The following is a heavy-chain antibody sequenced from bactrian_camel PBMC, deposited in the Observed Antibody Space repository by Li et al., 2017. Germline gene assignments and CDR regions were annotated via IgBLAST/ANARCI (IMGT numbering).Heavy chain of an antibody. V-gene: IGHV3S53*01. Sequence: HVQLVESGGGSVEPGGSLRLSCTGSGYSYRTYSMAWFRQVPGKEREEEREAVAIIDNGGKLKYAESVKGRFTISHDKVKNILYLQMNNLKPEDTGMYICAAEPRLRGYCDTYLPYTSWGQGTQVTVS. CDR2: IDNGGKL. CDR3: AAEPRLRGYCDTYLPYTS. D-gene: IGHD3*01. CDR1: GYSYRTYS. J-gene: IGHJ4*01.